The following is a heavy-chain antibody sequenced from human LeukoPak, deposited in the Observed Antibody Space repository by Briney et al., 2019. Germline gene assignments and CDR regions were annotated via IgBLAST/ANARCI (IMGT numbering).Heavy chain of an antibody. V-gene: IGHV3-7*01. CDR2: MKEDGSVK. D-gene: IGHD5-18*01. CDR3: ARIGYSSSAFDF. J-gene: IGHJ3*01. Sequence: GGSLRLSCAASGFTFTHYWMSWVRQAPGKGLEWVANMKEDGSVKYFVDSVKGRFTLSRDNAKNLVYLQMNSLRAEDTAVYYCARIGYSSSAFDFWGQGTMVTVSS. CDR1: GFTFTHYW.